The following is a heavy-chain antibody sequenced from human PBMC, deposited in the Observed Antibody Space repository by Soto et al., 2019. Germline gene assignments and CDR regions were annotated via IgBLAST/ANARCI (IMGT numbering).Heavy chain of an antibody. V-gene: IGHV4-59*01. Sequence: WETLSLTCNVSGGSIYTYYWNWIRQSPGKGLEWIGYISDGGSTNYNPSLKSRVSISVDTSKRQVSLKLKSVTAADTAVYYCARGTKYYYQGMDVWGQGTTVTVSS. CDR1: GGSIYTYY. CDR3: ARGTKYYYQGMDV. J-gene: IGHJ6*02. CDR2: ISDGGST.